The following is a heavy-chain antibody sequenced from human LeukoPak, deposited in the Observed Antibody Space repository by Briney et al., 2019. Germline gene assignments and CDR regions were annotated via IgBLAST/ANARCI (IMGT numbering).Heavy chain of an antibody. Sequence: GGSLRLSCAASGFTFRSYGMSWGRQAPGKGPEWVSSISGSGGYTYYADSVQGRFTISRDNSKNTLSLQMNSLRAEDAAIYYCATSPDVEASGTLYYLDFWGQGTLVSVSS. D-gene: IGHD5-24*01. CDR2: ISGSGGYT. V-gene: IGHV3-23*01. CDR3: ATSPDVEASGTLYYLDF. J-gene: IGHJ4*02. CDR1: GFTFRSYG.